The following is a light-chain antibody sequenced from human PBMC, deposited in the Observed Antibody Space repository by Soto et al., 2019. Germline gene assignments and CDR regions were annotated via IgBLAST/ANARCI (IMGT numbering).Light chain of an antibody. Sequence: QSVLTQPHSASGTPGQRVTTSCSGRSSNIGTSSVHWFQQLPGTAPKLLISTTNQRPSGVPERFSGSKSGTSASLAISGLQSEDEADYYCAAWDDSLNGHVFGTGTKVTVL. CDR1: SSNIGTSS. J-gene: IGLJ1*01. CDR3: AAWDDSLNGHV. V-gene: IGLV1-44*01. CDR2: TTN.